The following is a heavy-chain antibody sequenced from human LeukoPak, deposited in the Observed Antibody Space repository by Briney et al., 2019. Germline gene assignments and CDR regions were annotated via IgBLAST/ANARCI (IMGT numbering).Heavy chain of an antibody. CDR2: ISGSGGST. D-gene: IGHD5-18*01. Sequence: GGSLRLSCAASGFTFSSYAMSWVRQAPGKGLEWVSGISGSGGSTYYAESVKGRFTISRDNSKNTLYLQMNSLRAEDTAVYYCAKERYSYGYPYFDYWGQGTLVTVSS. V-gene: IGHV3-23*01. CDR1: GFTFSSYA. J-gene: IGHJ4*02. CDR3: AKERYSYGYPYFDY.